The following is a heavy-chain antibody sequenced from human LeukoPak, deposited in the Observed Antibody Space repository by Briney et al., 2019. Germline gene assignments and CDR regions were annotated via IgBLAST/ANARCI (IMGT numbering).Heavy chain of an antibody. CDR2: ISGSGGST. CDR3: AKVYGGSGSPPTWYFDY. CDR1: GFTFSSYA. D-gene: IGHD3-10*01. J-gene: IGHJ4*02. V-gene: IGHV3-23*01. Sequence: GGSLRLSCAASGFTFSSYAMSWVRQAPGKGLEWVSAISGSGGSTYYADSVKGRFTISRDNSKNTLYLQMNSLRAEDTAVYYCAKVYGGSGSPPTWYFDYWGQGTLVTVSS.